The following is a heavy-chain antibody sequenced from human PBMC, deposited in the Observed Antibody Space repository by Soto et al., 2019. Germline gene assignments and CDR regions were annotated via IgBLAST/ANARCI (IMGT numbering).Heavy chain of an antibody. CDR3: ARDGDSSGYPLHYYYYGMDV. CDR1: GFTFSSYG. Sequence: QVQLVESGGGVVQPGRSLRLSCAASGFTFSSYGMHWVRQAPGKGLEWVAVIWYDGSTTYYADSVKGRFTISRDNYKNTLYLQMNSLRAADTAVYYCARDGDSSGYPLHYYYYGMDVWGQGTTVTVS. CDR2: IWYDGSTT. J-gene: IGHJ6*02. D-gene: IGHD3-22*01. V-gene: IGHV3-33*01.